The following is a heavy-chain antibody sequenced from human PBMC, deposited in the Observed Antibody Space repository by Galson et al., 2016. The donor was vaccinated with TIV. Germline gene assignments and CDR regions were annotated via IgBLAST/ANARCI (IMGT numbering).Heavy chain of an antibody. J-gene: IGHJ4*02. CDR2: IYPDDSDT. D-gene: IGHD3-16*01. Sequence: QSGAEVKEPGESLKISCKGSGYSFASYWIGWMRQMPGKGLEWMGVIYPDDSDTRYSPSFQGQVTISADRSIGTAYLQWNRLQATDTAMYYCARFYDYLWGNFDYWGLGTLLTVSS. V-gene: IGHV5-51*03. CDR3: ARFYDYLWGNFDY. CDR1: GYSFASYW.